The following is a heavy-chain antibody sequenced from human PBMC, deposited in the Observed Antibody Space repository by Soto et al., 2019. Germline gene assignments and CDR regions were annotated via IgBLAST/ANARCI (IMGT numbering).Heavy chain of an antibody. J-gene: IGHJ6*02. D-gene: IGHD3-10*01. CDR3: ARARLWFGELFHYYYYGMDV. CDR2: IYHSGST. V-gene: IGHV4-4*02. CDR1: GGSISSSNW. Sequence: SETLSLTCAASGGSISSSNWWSWVRQPPGKGLEWVGEIYHSGSTNYNPSLKSRGTISVDKSKNQFSLKLSSVTAADTAVYYCARARLWFGELFHYYYYGMDVWGQGTTVTVSS.